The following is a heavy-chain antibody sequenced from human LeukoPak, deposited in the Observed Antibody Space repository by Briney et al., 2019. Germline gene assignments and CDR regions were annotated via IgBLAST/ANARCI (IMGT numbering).Heavy chain of an antibody. CDR2: ISGSGGST. J-gene: IGHJ4*02. CDR1: GFTFSSYA. CDR3: AKGGRITMIVVVISAPFWY. V-gene: IGHV3-23*01. D-gene: IGHD3-22*01. Sequence: GGSLRLSCAASGFTFSSYAMSWVRQAPGKGLEWVSAISGSGGSTYYADSVKGRFTISRDNSKNTLYLQMNSLRAEDTAVYYCAKGGRITMIVVVISAPFWYWGQGTLVTVSS.